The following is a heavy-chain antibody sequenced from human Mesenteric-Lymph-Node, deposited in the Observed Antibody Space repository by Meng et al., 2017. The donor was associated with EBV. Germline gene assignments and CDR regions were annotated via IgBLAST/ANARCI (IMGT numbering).Heavy chain of an antibody. J-gene: IGHJ4*02. Sequence: QVQLQQGGAGLLGPSETLSLPCEASGGSFSGYHWSWIRQPPGKGLEYIGEISQSGDTTYNPSLKSRVTISVDRSRNQFSLKMASVTAADTAVYYCARGAIFGIVITYFDYWSQGTLVTVSS. CDR2: ISQSGDT. D-gene: IGHD3-3*02. CDR3: ARGAIFGIVITYFDY. CDR1: GGSFSGYH. V-gene: IGHV4-34*01.